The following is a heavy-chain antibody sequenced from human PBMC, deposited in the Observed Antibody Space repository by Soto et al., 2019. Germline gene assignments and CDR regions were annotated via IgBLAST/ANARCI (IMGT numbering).Heavy chain of an antibody. CDR2: ISSSSTI. CDR3: AREGGDLNWFDP. Sequence: GGSLRLSCAASGFTFSSYSMNWVRQAPGKGLEWVSYISSSSTIYYADSVKGRFTISRDNAKNSLYLQMNSLRAEGTAVYYCAREGGDLNWFDPWGQGTLVTVSS. D-gene: IGHD4-17*01. J-gene: IGHJ5*02. V-gene: IGHV3-48*01. CDR1: GFTFSSYS.